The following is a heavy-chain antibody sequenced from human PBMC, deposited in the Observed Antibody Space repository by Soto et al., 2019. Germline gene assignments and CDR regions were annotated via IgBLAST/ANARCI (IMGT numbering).Heavy chain of an antibody. CDR2: ISSSGSTI. J-gene: IGHJ4*02. D-gene: IGHD5-18*01. CDR3: ARYGYSYGYFDY. Sequence: PGWSLRLSCSASVFTFSDYYMSWIRQAPGKGLEWVSYISSSGSTIYYADSVKGRFTISRDNAKNSLYLQMNSLRAEDTAVYYCARYGYSYGYFDYWGQGTLVTVSS. V-gene: IGHV3-11*01. CDR1: VFTFSDYY.